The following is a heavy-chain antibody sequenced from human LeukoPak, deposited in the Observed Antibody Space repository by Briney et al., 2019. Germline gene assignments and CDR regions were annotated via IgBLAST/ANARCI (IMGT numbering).Heavy chain of an antibody. J-gene: IGHJ4*02. Sequence: GASVKVSCKASGFTFTSSAVQWVRQARGQRLEWIGWIVVGSGNTNYAQKFQERVTITRDMSTSTAYMELSSLRSEDTAVYYCARGVVEPDLPATSGPRSETENSSSWIQFDYWGQGTLVTVSS. CDR2: IVVGSGNT. CDR1: GFTFTSSA. D-gene: IGHD6-13*01. V-gene: IGHV1-58*01. CDR3: ARGVVEPDLPATSGPRSETENSSSWIQFDY.